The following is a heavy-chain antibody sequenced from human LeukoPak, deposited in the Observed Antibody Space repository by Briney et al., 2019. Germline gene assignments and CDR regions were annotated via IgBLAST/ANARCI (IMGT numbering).Heavy chain of an antibody. CDR3: ARYSSGFDY. D-gene: IGHD6-19*01. CDR2: IYYSGST. J-gene: IGHJ4*02. V-gene: IGHV4-59*08. CDR1: GGSISSYY. Sequence: PSETLSLTCTVSGGSISSYYWSWIRQPPGKGLEWIGYIYYSGSTNYNPSLKSRITISVDTSKNQFSLKLSSVTAADAAVYSCARYSSGFDYWGQGTLVTVSS.